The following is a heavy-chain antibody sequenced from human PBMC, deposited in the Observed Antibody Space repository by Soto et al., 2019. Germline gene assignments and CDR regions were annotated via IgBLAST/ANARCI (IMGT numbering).Heavy chain of an antibody. CDR2: IYRSGST. V-gene: IGHV4-4*09. CDR1: GDSVRNQY. CDR3: ASFDDYGSGSYYNVFMKRYYYYGMDV. Sequence: PSETLSLTCTVSGDSVRNQYWSWIRRPPGRGLEWIGYIYRSGSTKYNPSLKSRLTISVDTSKNQFSLKLSSVTAAATAVYYCASFDDYGSGSYYNVFMKRYYYYGMDVWGQGSTVTVSS. D-gene: IGHD3-10*01. J-gene: IGHJ6*02.